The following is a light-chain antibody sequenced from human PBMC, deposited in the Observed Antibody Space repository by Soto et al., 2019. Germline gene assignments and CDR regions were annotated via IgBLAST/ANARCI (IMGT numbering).Light chain of an antibody. CDR3: QQYNNWPPLT. J-gene: IGKJ4*01. CDR2: GAS. CDR1: QSVSSN. Sequence: EIVMTQSPATLSVSPGERATLSCRASQSVSSNLAWYQQKPGQAPRLLIYGASTRATGIPARVSGSGSGTEFTRTISSLQSEDFAVYYCQQYNNWPPLTFGGGTKVAIK. V-gene: IGKV3-15*01.